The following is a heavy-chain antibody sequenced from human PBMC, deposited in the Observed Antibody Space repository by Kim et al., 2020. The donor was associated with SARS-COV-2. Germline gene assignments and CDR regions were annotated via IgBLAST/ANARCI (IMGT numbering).Heavy chain of an antibody. CDR2: INHSGST. CDR3: ARGEVKLELRGNWFDP. J-gene: IGHJ5*02. D-gene: IGHD1-7*01. V-gene: IGHV4-34*01. CDR1: GGSFSGYY. Sequence: SETLSLTCAVYGGSFSGYYWSWIRQPPGKGLEWIGEINHSGSTNYNPSLKSRVTISVDTSKNQFSLKLSSVTAADTAVYYCARGEVKLELRGNWFDPWGQGTLVTVSS.